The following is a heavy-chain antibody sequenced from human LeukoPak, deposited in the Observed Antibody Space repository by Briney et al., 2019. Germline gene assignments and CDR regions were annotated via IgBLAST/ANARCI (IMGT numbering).Heavy chain of an antibody. D-gene: IGHD3-3*01. J-gene: IGHJ5*02. CDR2: INSDGSST. V-gene: IGHV3-74*01. CDR3: ARARFWAGVVISDWFDP. Sequence: GGSLRLSCAASGFTFSSYWMHWVRQAPGKGLVWVSRINSDGSSTSYADSVKGRLTISRDNAKNTLYLQMNSLRAEDTAVYYCARARFWAGVVISDWFDPWGQGTLVTVSS. CDR1: GFTFSSYW.